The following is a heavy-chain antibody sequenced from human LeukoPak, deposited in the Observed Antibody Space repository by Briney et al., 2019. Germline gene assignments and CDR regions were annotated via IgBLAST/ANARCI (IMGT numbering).Heavy chain of an antibody. CDR1: GFTVSSNY. V-gene: IGHV3-53*01. Sequence: GGSLRLSCAASGFTVSSNYMSRVRQAPGKGLEWVSVIYSGGSTYYADSVKGRFTISRDNSKNTLYLQMNSLRAEDTAVYYCARMPRATIAAAGTSSGWYLDYWGQGTLVTVSS. J-gene: IGHJ4*02. D-gene: IGHD6-13*01. CDR3: ARMPRATIAAAGTSSGWYLDY. CDR2: IYSGGST.